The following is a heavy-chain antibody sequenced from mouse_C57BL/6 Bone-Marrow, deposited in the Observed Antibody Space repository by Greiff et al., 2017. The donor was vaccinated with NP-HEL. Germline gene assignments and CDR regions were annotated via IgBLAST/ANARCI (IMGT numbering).Heavy chain of an antibody. D-gene: IGHD2-4*01. CDR3: VRQACRLRRGAMDY. CDR1: GFSFNTYA. V-gene: IGHV10-1*01. Sequence: EVMLVESGGGLVQPKGSLKLSCAASGFSFNTYAMNWVRQAPGKGVEWVARIRSKSNNYATYYADSVKDRFTISRDDSESMLYLQMNNLKTEDTAMYYCVRQACRLRRGAMDYWGQGTSVTVSS. CDR2: IRSKSNNYAT. J-gene: IGHJ4*01.